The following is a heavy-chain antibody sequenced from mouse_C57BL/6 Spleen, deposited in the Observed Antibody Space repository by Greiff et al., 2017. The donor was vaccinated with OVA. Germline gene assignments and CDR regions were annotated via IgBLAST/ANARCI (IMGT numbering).Heavy chain of an antibody. CDR1: GFTFSDYG. J-gene: IGHJ3*01. CDR2: ISSGSSTI. CDR3: AGNPFAY. Sequence: EVKVVESGGGLVKPGGSLKLSCAASGFTFSDYGMHWVRQAPEQGLEWVAYISSGSSTIYYADTVKGRFTISRDNAKNTLFLQMTSLRSEDTAMYYCAGNPFAYWGQGTLVTVSA. V-gene: IGHV5-17*01.